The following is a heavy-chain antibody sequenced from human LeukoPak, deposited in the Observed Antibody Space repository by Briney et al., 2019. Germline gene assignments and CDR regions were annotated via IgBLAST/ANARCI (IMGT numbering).Heavy chain of an antibody. V-gene: IGHV3-21*01. CDR1: GFTFSSYS. CDR2: ISSSSSHI. D-gene: IGHD3-22*01. J-gene: IGHJ3*02. CDR3: ARARYDIDAFDI. Sequence: GGSLRLSCAASGFTFSSYSMNWVRQAPGKGLEWVSSISSSSSHIYYADSVKGRFTISRDNAKNSLYLQMNSLRAEDTAVYYCARARYDIDAFDIWGQGTMVTVSS.